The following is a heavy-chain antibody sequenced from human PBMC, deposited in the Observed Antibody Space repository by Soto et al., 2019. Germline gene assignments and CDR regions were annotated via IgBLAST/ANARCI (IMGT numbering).Heavy chain of an antibody. CDR3: ARLPSEESFDY. V-gene: IGHV4-59*08. CDR2: IYYSGST. J-gene: IGHJ4*02. CDR1: GGSISSYY. Sequence: PSETLSLTCTVSGGSISSYYWSWIRQPPGKGLEWIGYIYYSGSTNYNPSLTSRVTISVDTSKNQFSLKLSSVTAADTAVYYCARLPSEESFDYWGQGTLVTVSS.